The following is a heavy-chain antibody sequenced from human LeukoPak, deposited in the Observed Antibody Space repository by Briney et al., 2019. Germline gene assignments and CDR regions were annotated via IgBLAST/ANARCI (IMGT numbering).Heavy chain of an antibody. CDR2: IIPKNGGT. V-gene: IGHV1-2*02. Sequence: ASVKVSCTASGYTFTDYSMHWVRQAPGQGPEWLGWIIPKNGGTNYAKRFQGRVTMTRDTSVTTAYMELSRLKSDDTSIYFCAKVKDGGGSRFDYWGQGAPVTVSS. D-gene: IGHD2-21*01. CDR1: GYTFTDYS. CDR3: AKVKDGGGSRFDY. J-gene: IGHJ4*02.